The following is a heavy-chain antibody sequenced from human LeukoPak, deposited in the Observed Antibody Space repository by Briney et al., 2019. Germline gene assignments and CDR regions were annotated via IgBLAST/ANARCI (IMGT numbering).Heavy chain of an antibody. CDR1: GFTFTNYW. CDR2: ISSSGSTI. D-gene: IGHD6-13*01. J-gene: IGHJ4*02. Sequence: GGTLRLSCAASGFTFTNYWIHWVRQAPGKGLEWVSYISSSGSTIYYADSVKGRFTISRDNAKNSLYLQMNTLRAEDTAVYYCSTSPSFGSSWYQFNYWGQGALVIVSS. CDR3: STSPSFGSSWYQFNY. V-gene: IGHV3-11*01.